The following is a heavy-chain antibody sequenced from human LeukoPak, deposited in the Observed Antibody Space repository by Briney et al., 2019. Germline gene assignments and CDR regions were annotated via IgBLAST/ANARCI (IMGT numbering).Heavy chain of an antibody. CDR3: ARDLGSGWNFDY. V-gene: IGHV3-53*01. J-gene: IGHJ4*02. CDR2: IYSGGST. Sequence: GGSLRLSCAASGFTVSSNYMNWVRQAPGKGLEWVSVIYSGGSTYYADSVKGRFTISRDNSKNTLYLQMNSLRAEDTAVYYCARDLGSGWNFDYWGQGTLVTVSS. CDR1: GFTVSSNY. D-gene: IGHD6-19*01.